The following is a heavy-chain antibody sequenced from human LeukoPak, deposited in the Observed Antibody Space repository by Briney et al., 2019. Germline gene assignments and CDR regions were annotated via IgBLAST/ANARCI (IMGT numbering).Heavy chain of an antibody. J-gene: IGHJ4*02. V-gene: IGHV4-38-2*02. CDR3: ARRTTYFGWRPSESPSCFDY. D-gene: IGHD3-9*01. CDR1: GYSISSGYY. Sequence: PSETLSLTCTVSGYSISSGYYWGWIRQPPGKGLEWIGSIYHSGNTYYNPSLKSRVTISVDTSKNQLSLKLSSVTATDTAVYYCARRTTYFGWRPSESPSCFDYWGQGTLVTVSS. CDR2: IYHSGNT.